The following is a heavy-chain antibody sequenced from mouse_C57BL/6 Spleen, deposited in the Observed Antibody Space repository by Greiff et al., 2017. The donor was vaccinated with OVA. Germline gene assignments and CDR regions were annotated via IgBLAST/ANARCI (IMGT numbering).Heavy chain of an antibody. CDR1: GYSITSGYY. V-gene: IGHV3-6*01. D-gene: IGHD1-1*01. Sequence: DVQLVESGPGLVKPSQSLSLTCSVTGYSITSGYYWNWIRQFPGNKLEWMGYISYDGSNNYNPSLKNRISITRDTSKNQFFLKLNSVTTEDTATYYCARLIEYYFDYWGQGTTLTVSS. CDR2: ISYDGSN. CDR3: ARLIEYYFDY. J-gene: IGHJ2*01.